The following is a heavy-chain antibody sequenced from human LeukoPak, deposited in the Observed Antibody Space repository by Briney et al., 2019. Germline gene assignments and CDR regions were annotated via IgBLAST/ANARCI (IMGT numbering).Heavy chain of an antibody. CDR3: ARRGYYGDYFDS. D-gene: IGHD3-22*01. CDR1: GFTFSTYG. Sequence: GGSLRLSCAASGFTFSTYGMHWVRQAPGKGLEWVSSISTSGSYIYYADSVKGRFTISRDNAKNSLYLQMDSLRAEDTAVYYCARRGYYGDYFDSWGQGTLVTVSS. V-gene: IGHV3-21*01. J-gene: IGHJ4*02. CDR2: ISTSGSYI.